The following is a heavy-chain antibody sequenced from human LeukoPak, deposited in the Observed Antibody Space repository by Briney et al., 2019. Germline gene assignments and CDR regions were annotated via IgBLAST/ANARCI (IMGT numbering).Heavy chain of an antibody. V-gene: IGHV4-34*01. CDR1: GGSFSGYY. Sequence: SETLSLTCAVYGGSFSGYYWSWIRQPPGKGLEWIGEINHSGSTNYNPSLKSRVTISVDTSKNQFSLKLSFVTAADTAVYYCARYCSSTSCRAPYYGMDVWGKGTTVTVSS. J-gene: IGHJ6*04. CDR3: ARYCSSTSCRAPYYGMDV. D-gene: IGHD2-2*01. CDR2: INHSGST.